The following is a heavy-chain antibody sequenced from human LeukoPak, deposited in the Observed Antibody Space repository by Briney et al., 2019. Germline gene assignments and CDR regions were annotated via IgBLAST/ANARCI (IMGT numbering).Heavy chain of an antibody. D-gene: IGHD2-21*02. CDR2: MNRNNGGT. CDR1: GSTFTVYH. CDR3: GLVTPGNWWFDP. Sequence: ASVKVSCKASGSTFTVYHMHWVRQAPGQGLEWMGWMNRNNGGTNYAHKFQGRVTMTRDTSIDVAYMELSSLRYDDTAVYYCGLVTPGNWWFDPWGQGTLVTVSS. J-gene: IGHJ5*02. V-gene: IGHV1-2*02.